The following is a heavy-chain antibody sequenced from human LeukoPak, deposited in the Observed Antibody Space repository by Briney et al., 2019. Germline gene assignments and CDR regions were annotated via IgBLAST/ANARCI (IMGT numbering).Heavy chain of an antibody. J-gene: IGHJ4*02. V-gene: IGHV4-4*07. CDR3: ARAIAAAGDFDY. Sequence: SETLSLTCIVSGGSINNYYWSWIRQPAGKGLEWIGRIYTSGSTNYNPSLKSRVTMSVDTSKNQFSLKLSSVTAADTAVYYCARAIAAAGDFDYWGQGTLVTVSS. CDR1: GGSINNYY. CDR2: IYTSGST. D-gene: IGHD6-13*01.